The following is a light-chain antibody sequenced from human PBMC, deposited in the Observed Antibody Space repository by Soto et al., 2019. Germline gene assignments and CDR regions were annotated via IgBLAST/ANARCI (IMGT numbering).Light chain of an antibody. Sequence: IKMTKSPSTLSGSVRDRVAITCRASQTISSWLAWYQQKPGKAPKLLIYKASTLKSGVPSRFSGSGSGTEFTLTISSLQPDDFATYYCQHYNSYSEAFGQGTKVDIK. CDR1: QTISSW. J-gene: IGKJ1*01. CDR3: QHYNSYSEA. CDR2: KAS. V-gene: IGKV1-5*03.